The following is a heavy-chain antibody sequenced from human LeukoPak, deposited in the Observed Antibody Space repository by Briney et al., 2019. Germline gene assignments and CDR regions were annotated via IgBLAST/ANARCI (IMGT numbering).Heavy chain of an antibody. Sequence: GGSLRLSCAASGLTFSSYGFHWVRQSPGKGLEWVAVISNHGSNRYYADSVKGRFTISRDNSENTVFLQMNSLRPEDTALYYCAGKPYNVGTYYNNWFDPWGLGTLVAVSS. V-gene: IGHV3-30*02. D-gene: IGHD3-10*01. CDR2: ISNHGSNR. J-gene: IGHJ5*02. CDR1: GLTFSSYG. CDR3: AGKPYNVGTYYNNWFDP.